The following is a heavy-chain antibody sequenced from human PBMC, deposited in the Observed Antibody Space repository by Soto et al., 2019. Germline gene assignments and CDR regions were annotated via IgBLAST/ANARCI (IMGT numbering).Heavy chain of an antibody. V-gene: IGHV4-38-2*02. Sequence: KASETLSLTCSVSGFAISRGYYWSWVRQPPGKGLEWIGSISPSVSSYHNPSLATRLGLSIDASKNQFTLNLTSVTAADTALYFCAREKVGTTVFDTWGQGIQVTVSS. D-gene: IGHD2-21*02. CDR2: ISPSVSS. CDR1: GFAISRGYY. J-gene: IGHJ4*02. CDR3: AREKVGTTVFDT.